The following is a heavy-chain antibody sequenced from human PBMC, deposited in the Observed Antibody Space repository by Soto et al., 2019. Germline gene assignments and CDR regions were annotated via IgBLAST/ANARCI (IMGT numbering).Heavy chain of an antibody. J-gene: IGHJ4*02. D-gene: IGHD1-1*01. Sequence: VGSLRLSCAVSGFTFSAYWMHWVRQVPGKGLTWVSRISDDGSTATYADSVKGRFIISRDNAKNTLYLEMNTLRADDSGLYYCARGPRVSSTGTGAHWGRGTLVTVSS. CDR1: GFTFSAYW. CDR2: ISDDGSTA. CDR3: ARGPRVSSTGTGAH. V-gene: IGHV3-74*01.